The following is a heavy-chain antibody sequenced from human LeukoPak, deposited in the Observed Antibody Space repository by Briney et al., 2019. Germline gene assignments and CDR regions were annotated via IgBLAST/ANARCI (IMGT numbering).Heavy chain of an antibody. CDR2: SFYSGST. Sequence: PSETLSLTCIVSGASINSHYWSWIRQPPGKGLEWIGHSFYSGSTNYSPSLKSRVSISVDRPNKKFSLKVRSVTAADTAVYYCARGTGNWNYGVWGRGTLIIVSS. CDR1: GASINSHY. D-gene: IGHD1-1*01. V-gene: IGHV4-59*11. J-gene: IGHJ4*02. CDR3: ARGTGNWNYGV.